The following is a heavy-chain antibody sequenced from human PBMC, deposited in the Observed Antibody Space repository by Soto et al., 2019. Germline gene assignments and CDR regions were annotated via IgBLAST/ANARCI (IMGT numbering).Heavy chain of an antibody. Sequence: GSLRLSCAASGFTFRSFGMHWVRQAPGKGLEWVALISYDGSDEYYADSMKGRFTVTKDNSKNTLYLQMNSLQVEDTAIYYCAKPLEYTPSDGMDVWGQGTTVTVSS. CDR3: AKPLEYTPSDGMDV. CDR2: ISYDGSDE. CDR1: GFTFRSFG. V-gene: IGHV3-30*18. D-gene: IGHD2-2*02. J-gene: IGHJ6*02.